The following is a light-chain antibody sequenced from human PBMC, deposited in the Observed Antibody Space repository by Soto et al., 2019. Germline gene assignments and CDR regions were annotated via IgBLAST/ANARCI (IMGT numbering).Light chain of an antibody. Sequence: QSALTQPPSASGSPGQSVTISCTGTSSDVGGYHYVSWYQQYPGRAPKLMIYEVTTRPSGVPDRFSGSKSGNTASLTVSGLQAEYEADYYCSSYAASNNFYFVFGGGTKLTVL. CDR2: EVT. CDR3: SSYAASNNFYFV. V-gene: IGLV2-8*01. J-gene: IGLJ3*02. CDR1: SSDVGGYHY.